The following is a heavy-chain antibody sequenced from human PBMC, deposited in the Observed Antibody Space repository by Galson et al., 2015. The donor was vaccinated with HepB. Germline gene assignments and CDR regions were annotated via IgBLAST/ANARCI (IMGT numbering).Heavy chain of an antibody. Sequence: SVKVSCKASGYTFTSYALNWVRQAPGQGLEWMGWINTNTGNPGYAPGFTGRFVFSLDTSVSTAHLQISSLKAEDTAVYYCASTSTVADGLGMDVWAKGPRSPSP. CDR1: GYTFTSYA. D-gene: IGHD4-11*01. V-gene: IGHV7-4-1*02. J-gene: IGHJ6*02. CDR2: INTNTGNP. CDR3: ASTSTVADGLGMDV.